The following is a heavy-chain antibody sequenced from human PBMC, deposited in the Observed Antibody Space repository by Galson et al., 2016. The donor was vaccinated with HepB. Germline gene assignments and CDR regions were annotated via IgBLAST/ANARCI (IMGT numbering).Heavy chain of an antibody. CDR2: IDPSDSYT. D-gene: IGHD6-13*01. CDR3: ARPRERGAAAFSANDAFDI. CDR1: GYNFTIYW. Sequence: QSGAEVKKPGESLRISCKGSGYNFTIYWITWVRQMPGKGLEWMGRIDPSDSYTNYSPSFQGHVTISVDKSISTAYLQWSSLKASDTAMYFCARPRERGAAAFSANDAFDIWGQGTMVTISS. J-gene: IGHJ3*02. V-gene: IGHV5-10-1*01.